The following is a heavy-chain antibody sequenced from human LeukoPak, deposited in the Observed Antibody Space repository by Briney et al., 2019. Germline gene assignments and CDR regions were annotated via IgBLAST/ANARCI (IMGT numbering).Heavy chain of an antibody. J-gene: IGHJ4*02. CDR3: ARERGYDFRSGYPTSYYFDY. V-gene: IGHV3-64*01. CDR2: ISSNGGST. CDR1: GFTFSSYA. Sequence: GGSLRLSCAASGFTFSSYAMRWVRQAPGKGLGYVSAISSNGGSTYYANSVKGRFTISRDNSKNTLYLQMGSLRAEDMAVYYCARERGYDFRSGYPTSYYFDYWGQGTLVTVSS. D-gene: IGHD3-3*01.